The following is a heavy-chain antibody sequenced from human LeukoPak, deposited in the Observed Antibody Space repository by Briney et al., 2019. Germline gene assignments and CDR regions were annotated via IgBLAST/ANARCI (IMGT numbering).Heavy chain of an antibody. V-gene: IGHV4-59*01. J-gene: IGHJ4*02. D-gene: IGHD1-26*01. Sequence: PSETLSLTCSVSGGSISSYYWSWIRQPPGKGLEWIGYMHYSGSTNYNPPLKSRVTISLNTSKNQFSLKLSSVTAADTAVYYCARVNKIWEYFDYWGRGTLVTVSS. CDR2: MHYSGST. CDR3: ARVNKIWEYFDY. CDR1: GGSISSYY.